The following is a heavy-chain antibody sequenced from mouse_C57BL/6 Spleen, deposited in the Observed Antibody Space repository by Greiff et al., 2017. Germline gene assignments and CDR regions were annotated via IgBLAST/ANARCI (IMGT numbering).Heavy chain of an antibody. CDR2: IDPEDGDT. CDR3: TIDYSNYAMDY. V-gene: IGHV14-1*01. D-gene: IGHD2-5*01. CDR1: GFNIKDYY. J-gene: IGHJ4*01. Sequence: EVQLQQSGAELVRPGASVKLSCTASGFNIKDYYMHWVKQRPEQGLEWIGRIDPEDGDTEYAPKFQGKATMTADTSSNTAYLQLSSLTSEDTAVYYCTIDYSNYAMDYWGQGTSVTVSS.